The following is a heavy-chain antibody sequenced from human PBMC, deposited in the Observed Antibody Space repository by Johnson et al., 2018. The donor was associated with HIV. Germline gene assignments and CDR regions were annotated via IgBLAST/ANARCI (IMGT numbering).Heavy chain of an antibody. J-gene: IGHJ3*02. CDR1: GFTVSSNY. CDR2: IQFDGSHK. CDR3: TRESTEAFYI. V-gene: IGHV3-30*02. Sequence: QVQLVESGGGLIQPGGSLRLSCAASGFTVSSNYMSWVRQAPGKGLEWVTFIQFDGSHKYSADFVKGRFTISRDTSKNTLYLQMNSLRAEDTAVYYCTRESTEAFYIWGQGTMVTVSS. D-gene: IGHD1-14*01.